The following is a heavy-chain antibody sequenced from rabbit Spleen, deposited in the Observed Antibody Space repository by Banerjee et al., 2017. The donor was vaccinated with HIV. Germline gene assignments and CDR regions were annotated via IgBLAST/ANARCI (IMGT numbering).Heavy chain of an antibody. D-gene: IGHD2-1*01. CDR3: LRDPYGDYGAIDL. CDR1: GFPFSNNAV. Sequence: QSLEESGGGLVKPEGSLTLTCKASGFPFSNNAVMCWVRQAPGKGLEWIVCIDTGSSGFSYFASWAKGRFTISETSSTTVTLQMTSLTAADTATYFCLRDPYGDYGAIDLWGQGTLVTVS. J-gene: IGHJ3*01. CDR2: IDTGSSGFS. V-gene: IGHV1S40*01.